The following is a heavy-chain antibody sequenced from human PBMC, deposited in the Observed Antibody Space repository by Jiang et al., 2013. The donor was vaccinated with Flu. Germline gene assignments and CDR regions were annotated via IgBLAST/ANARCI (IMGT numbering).Heavy chain of an antibody. D-gene: IGHD6-6*01. Sequence: KASGYTFTGYYRHWVRQAPGQGLEWMGWINPNSGGTNYAQKFQGWVTMTRDTSISTAYMELSRLRSDDTAVYYCAREMAEYSSSKDWFDPWGQGTLVTVSS. CDR1: GYTFTGYY. CDR3: AREMAEYSSSKDWFDP. J-gene: IGHJ5*02. V-gene: IGHV1-2*04. CDR2: INPNSGGT.